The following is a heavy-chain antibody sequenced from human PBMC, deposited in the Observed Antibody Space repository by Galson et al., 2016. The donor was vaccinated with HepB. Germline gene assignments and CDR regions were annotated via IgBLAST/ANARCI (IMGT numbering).Heavy chain of an antibody. J-gene: IGHJ4*02. V-gene: IGHV3-30*04. CDR3: ARDPQLGSDYFEY. CDR2: ISYDGNIK. D-gene: IGHD3-10*01. Sequence: SLRLSCAASGFTFSRFAMHWVRQAPGKGLEWVAIISYDGNIKYYADSVKGRFTISRDNSNNTVYLQMNSLRPEDTAVFYCARDPQLGSDYFEYWGQGTLVTVSS. CDR1: GFTFSRFA.